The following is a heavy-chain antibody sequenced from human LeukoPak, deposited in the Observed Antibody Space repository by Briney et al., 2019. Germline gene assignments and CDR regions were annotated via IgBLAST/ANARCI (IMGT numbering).Heavy chain of an antibody. CDR2: ISGSGGST. Sequence: GGSLRLSCAASGFTFSSYAMSWVRQAPGKGLEWVSAISGSGGSTYYADSVEGRFTISRDNSKNTLYLQMNSLRAEDTAVYYCAKDCSGGSCYFDYWGQGTLVTVSS. CDR1: GFTFSSYA. V-gene: IGHV3-23*01. J-gene: IGHJ4*02. D-gene: IGHD2-15*01. CDR3: AKDCSGGSCYFDY.